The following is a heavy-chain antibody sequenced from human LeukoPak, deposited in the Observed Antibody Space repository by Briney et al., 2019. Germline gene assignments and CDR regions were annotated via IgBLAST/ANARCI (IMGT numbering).Heavy chain of an antibody. Sequence: PGGSLRLSCAASGFTFDDYAMHWVRQGPGKGLEWVSGISWNSGSIGYADSVKGRFTISRDNAKSSLYLQMNSLRAEDTALYYCAIDFRSGSSIAFDIWGQGTMVTVSS. V-gene: IGHV3-9*01. CDR3: AIDFRSGSSIAFDI. J-gene: IGHJ3*02. CDR2: ISWNSGSI. CDR1: GFTFDDYA. D-gene: IGHD3-10*01.